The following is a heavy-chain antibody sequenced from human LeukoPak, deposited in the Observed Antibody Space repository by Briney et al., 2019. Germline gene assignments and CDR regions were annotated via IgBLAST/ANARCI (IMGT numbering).Heavy chain of an antibody. V-gene: IGHV3-30-3*01. J-gene: IGHJ3*02. CDR3: ARDPYFDFWSGLGAFDI. D-gene: IGHD3-3*01. CDR1: GLTLSSYA. Sequence: PGGSLRLSCAASGLTLSSYAMHWVRQAPPKGLEWVAVISYDGSNKYYADSVKGRFTISRDNSKNTLYLQMNSLRAEATAVYYCARDPYFDFWSGLGAFDIWGQGTMVTVSS. CDR2: ISYDGSNK.